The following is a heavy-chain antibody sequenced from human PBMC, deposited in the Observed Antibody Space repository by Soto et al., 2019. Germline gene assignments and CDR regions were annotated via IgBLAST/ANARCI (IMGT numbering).Heavy chain of an antibody. Sequence: SETLSLTCTVSGGSISSSSYYWGWIRQPPGKGLEWIGSIYYSGSTCYNPSLKSRVTISVDTSKNQFSLKLSSVTAADTAVYYCARHAYSSGFHFDYWGQGTLVTVSS. CDR1: GGSISSSSYY. CDR3: ARHAYSSGFHFDY. D-gene: IGHD6-19*01. V-gene: IGHV4-39*01. J-gene: IGHJ4*02. CDR2: IYYSGST.